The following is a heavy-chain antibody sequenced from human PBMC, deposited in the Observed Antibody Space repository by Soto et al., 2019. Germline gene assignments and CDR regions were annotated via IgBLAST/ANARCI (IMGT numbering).Heavy chain of an antibody. Sequence: QVQLQESGPGLVKPSGTLSLTCAVSSGSIRSSNWWSWVRQPPGKGLEWIGEIYHSGSTNYNPSLKSRVTISVDKSKNQFSLKLSSVTAADTAVYYCARVGYSYGLGGAFDIWGQGTIVTVSS. V-gene: IGHV4-4*02. CDR3: ARVGYSYGLGGAFDI. CDR2: IYHSGST. D-gene: IGHD5-18*01. CDR1: SGSIRSSNW. J-gene: IGHJ3*02.